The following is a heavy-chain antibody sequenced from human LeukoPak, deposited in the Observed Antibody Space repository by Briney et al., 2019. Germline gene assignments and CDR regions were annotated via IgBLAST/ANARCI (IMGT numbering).Heavy chain of an antibody. Sequence: SQTLSLTCAVSGGSISSGGYSWSWIRQPPGKGLEWIGYIYHSGSTYYNPSLKSRVTISVDRSKNQFSLKLSSVTAADTAVYYCASTTTIFGRFSYFDYWGQGTLVTVSS. D-gene: IGHD3-3*01. J-gene: IGHJ4*02. CDR2: IYHSGST. CDR1: GGSISSGGYS. CDR3: ASTTTIFGRFSYFDY. V-gene: IGHV4-30-2*01.